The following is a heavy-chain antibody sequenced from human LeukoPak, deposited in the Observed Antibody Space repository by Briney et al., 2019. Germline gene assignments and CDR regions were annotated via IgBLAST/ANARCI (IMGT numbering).Heavy chain of an antibody. CDR1: GGTFSSYA. J-gene: IGHJ3*02. V-gene: IGHV1-69*01. Sequence: SVKVSCKASGGTFSSYAISWVRQAPGQGLEWMGGIIPIFGTANYAQKFQGRVTITADESTSTAYMELSSLRSGDTAVYYCATDIVATISYDAFDIWGQGTMVTVSS. CDR2: IIPIFGTA. D-gene: IGHD5-12*01. CDR3: ATDIVATISYDAFDI.